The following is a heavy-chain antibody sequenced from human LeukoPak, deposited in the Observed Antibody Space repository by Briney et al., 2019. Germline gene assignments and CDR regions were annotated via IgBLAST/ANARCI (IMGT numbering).Heavy chain of an antibody. CDR3: ARGRYYYDSSGSYYYFDY. Sequence: SEALSLTCTVSGGSISSYYWSWIRQPPGKGLEWIGYIYYSGSTNYNPSLKSRVTISVDTSKNQFSLKLSSVTAADTAVYYCARGRYYYDSSGSYYYFDYWGQGTLVTVSS. D-gene: IGHD3-22*01. J-gene: IGHJ4*02. CDR2: IYYSGST. V-gene: IGHV4-59*01. CDR1: GGSISSYY.